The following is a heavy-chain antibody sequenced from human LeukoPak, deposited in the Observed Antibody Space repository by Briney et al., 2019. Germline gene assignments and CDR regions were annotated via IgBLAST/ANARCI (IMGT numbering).Heavy chain of an antibody. CDR1: GYSFTNYG. Sequence: ASVKVSCKASGYSFTNYGISWVRQAPGQGLEWMGWISACNGNPNYAQKLQGRVTMTTDTSTSTAYMELRSLRSDDTAVYYCARDCDRSGYYCYWGQGTLVTVSS. CDR3: ARDCDRSGYYCY. CDR2: ISACNGNP. D-gene: IGHD3-22*01. V-gene: IGHV1-18*01. J-gene: IGHJ4*02.